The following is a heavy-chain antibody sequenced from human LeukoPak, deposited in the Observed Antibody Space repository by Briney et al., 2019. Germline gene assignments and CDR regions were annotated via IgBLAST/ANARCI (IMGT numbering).Heavy chain of an antibody. V-gene: IGHV3-23*01. Sequence: GGSLRLSCAASELTFSSYAMCWVRQAPGKGLEWVSAISGSGGSTYYADSVKGRFTISRDNSKNTLYLQMNSLRAEDTAVCYCAKGLYGDYEGGYFDYWGQGTLVTVSS. CDR3: AKGLYGDYEGGYFDY. J-gene: IGHJ4*02. CDR1: ELTFSSYA. CDR2: ISGSGGST. D-gene: IGHD4-17*01.